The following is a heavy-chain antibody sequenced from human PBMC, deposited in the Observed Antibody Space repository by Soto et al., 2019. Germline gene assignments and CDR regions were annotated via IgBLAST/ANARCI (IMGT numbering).Heavy chain of an antibody. Sequence: SVKVSCKASGGTFSSYAISWVRQAPGQGLEWMGGIIPIFGTANYAQKFQGRVTITADESTSTAYMELSSLRSEDTAVYYCARGVSATAIRSLLYDFDYWGQGTLVTVSS. CDR2: IIPIFGTA. J-gene: IGHJ4*02. CDR3: ARGVSATAIRSLLYDFDY. CDR1: GGTFSSYA. V-gene: IGHV1-69*13. D-gene: IGHD2-2*02.